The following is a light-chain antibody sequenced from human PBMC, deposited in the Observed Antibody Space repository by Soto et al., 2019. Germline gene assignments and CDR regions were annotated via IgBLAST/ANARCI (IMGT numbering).Light chain of an antibody. CDR2: GAS. V-gene: IGKV3-15*01. CDR3: QQYNTWPQDRT. CDR1: QSVSSN. Sequence: EIVMTQSPATLSVSPGERATLSCRASQSVSSNLAWYQQKPGQAPRLLIYGASTRATGIPARFSGSGSGTALTLTISSLQAEAFAIYCCQQYNTWPQDRTCGQGTKVEIK. J-gene: IGKJ1*01.